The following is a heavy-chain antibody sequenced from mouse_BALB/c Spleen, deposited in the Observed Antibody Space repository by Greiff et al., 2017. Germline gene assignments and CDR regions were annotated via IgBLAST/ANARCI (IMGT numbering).Heavy chain of an antibody. Sequence: EVQLQQSGPGLVKPSQSLSLTCTVTGYSITSDYAWNWIRQFPGNQLEWMGYISYSGSTSYNPSLKSRISITRDTSKNQFFLQLNSVTTEDTATYYCARVTGANFYWYFDVWGAGTTVTVSS. D-gene: IGHD4-1*01. CDR1: GYSITSDYA. CDR2: ISYSGST. J-gene: IGHJ1*01. V-gene: IGHV3-2*02. CDR3: ARVTGANFYWYFDV.